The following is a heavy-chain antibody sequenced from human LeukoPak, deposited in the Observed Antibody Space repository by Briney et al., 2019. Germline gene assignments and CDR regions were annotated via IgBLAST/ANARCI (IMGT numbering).Heavy chain of an antibody. CDR2: INSDGRST. J-gene: IGHJ4*02. V-gene: IGHV3-74*01. Sequence: GGSLRLSCVASGFTFSRYWMHWVRQAPGKGLVWVSRINSDGRSTNYADSVKGRFSISRDNAENTLYLQMNSLRVEDTAVYYCARVYSGYYDYWGQGTLVTVSS. CDR1: GFTFSRYW. D-gene: IGHD5-12*01. CDR3: ARVYSGYYDY.